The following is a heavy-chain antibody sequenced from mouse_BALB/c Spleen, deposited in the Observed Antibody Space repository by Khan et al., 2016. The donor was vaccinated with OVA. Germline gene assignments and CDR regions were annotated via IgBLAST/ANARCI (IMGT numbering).Heavy chain of an antibody. V-gene: IGHV1-77*01. CDR1: GYTFTDFY. D-gene: IGHD2-2*01. Sequence: QVQLQQSGAELARPGASVNLSCKATGYTFTDFYINWVKQRPGQGLEWIGEIYPGSDNTNYNEKLKGKATLTADKSSSPAFMQLSSLTSEYSAVYFGARSGLGSFAYWGQGTLVTVSA. CDR2: IYPGSDNT. CDR3: ARSGLGSFAY. J-gene: IGHJ3*01.